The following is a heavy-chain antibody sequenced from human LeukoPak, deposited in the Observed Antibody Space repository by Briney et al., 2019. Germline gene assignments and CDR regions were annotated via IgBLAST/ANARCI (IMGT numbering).Heavy chain of an antibody. J-gene: IGHJ6*02. CDR1: GFTFSSYG. V-gene: IGHV3-48*03. Sequence: GGSLRLSCAASGFTFSSYGMNWVRQAPGKGLEWVSYISGSGYTIYYADSVNGRFTMSRDNVKNSLYMEMHSLRAEDTAVYYCARDPRDYYYGMDVWGQGTTVTVSS. CDR2: ISGSGYTI. CDR3: ARDPRDYYYGMDV.